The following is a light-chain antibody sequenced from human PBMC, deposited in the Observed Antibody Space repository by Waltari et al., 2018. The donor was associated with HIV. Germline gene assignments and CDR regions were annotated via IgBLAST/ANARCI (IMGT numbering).Light chain of an antibody. CDR3: QQYFRIPPP. Sequence: DIVMTQSPDSLPVSLGERATIDCTSSRSILYSSDIRNYLAWYQKKPRPPPKLLISWASTRESGVPDRFSGSGSGTAFTLTITRLQAEDVAVYHCQQYFRIPPPFGGGTKVEIK. CDR1: RSILYSSDIRNY. V-gene: IGKV4-1*01. J-gene: IGKJ4*01. CDR2: WAS.